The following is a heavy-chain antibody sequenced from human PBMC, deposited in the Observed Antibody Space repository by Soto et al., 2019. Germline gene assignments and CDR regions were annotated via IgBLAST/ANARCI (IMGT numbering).Heavy chain of an antibody. CDR3: AKTITTVGVSSTGRGALLDN. CDR2: ISNDGNSE. Sequence: QVQLVESGGGGVQPGRSLRLSCAASGFTFSAFGMHWVRQAPGKGLEWVAVISNDGNSEHYADSVKGRFTISRDNSTNTFYLQMNSLSVSDTAVYYCAKTITTVGVSSTGRGALLDNWGQGILVSVSS. V-gene: IGHV3-30*18. D-gene: IGHD3-3*01. CDR1: GFTFSAFG. J-gene: IGHJ4*02.